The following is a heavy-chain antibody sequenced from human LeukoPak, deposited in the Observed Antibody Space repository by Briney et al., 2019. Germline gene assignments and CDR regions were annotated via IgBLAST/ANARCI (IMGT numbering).Heavy chain of an antibody. J-gene: IGHJ4*02. V-gene: IGHV3-23*01. CDR3: AKDSSVPYDYIWGSYRYPDY. CDR1: GCTFSTYG. D-gene: IGHD3-16*02. Sequence: GGSLRLSCAASGCTFSTYGMHWVRQAPGKGLEWVSAISGSGGSTYYADSVKGRFTISRDNSKNTLYLQMNSLRAEDTAVYYCAKDSSVPYDYIWGSYRYPDYWGQGTLVTVSS. CDR2: ISGSGGST.